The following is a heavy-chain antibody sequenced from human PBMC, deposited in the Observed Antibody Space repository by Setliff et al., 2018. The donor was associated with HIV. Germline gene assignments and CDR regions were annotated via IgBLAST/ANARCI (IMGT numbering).Heavy chain of an antibody. V-gene: IGHV5-10-1*01. D-gene: IGHD1-1*01. CDR3: ARRLGLQLHAFDI. Sequence: GESLKISCKGSEYSFTSYWITWVRQRPGKGLEWMGTIDPSDSYTDFGPSFQGHVTISADKSIRTAYLQWTSLKASDTAVYYCARRLGLQLHAFDIWGQGTMVTVSS. CDR2: IDPSDSYT. CDR1: EYSFTSYW. J-gene: IGHJ3*02.